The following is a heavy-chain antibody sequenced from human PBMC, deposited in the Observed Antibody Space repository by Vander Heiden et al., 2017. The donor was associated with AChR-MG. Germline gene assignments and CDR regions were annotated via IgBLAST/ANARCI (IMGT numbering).Heavy chain of an antibody. CDR3: ARDPTHDSQPTFFDY. J-gene: IGHJ4*02. D-gene: IGHD1-26*01. CDR1: GFTFSTYA. V-gene: IGHV3-48*02. Sequence: EVELVESGGGLVHPGGSLRLSCAASGFTFSTYAMNWVRQAPGKGLEWIAYISDSGRVIYYLDSVRGRFTISRDNAKNSLFVQMNNLEDEDTAIYYCARDPTHDSQPTFFDYWGQGALITVSS. CDR2: ISDSGRVI.